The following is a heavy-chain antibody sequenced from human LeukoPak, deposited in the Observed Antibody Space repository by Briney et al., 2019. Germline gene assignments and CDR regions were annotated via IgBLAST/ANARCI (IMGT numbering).Heavy chain of an antibody. CDR3: AREGRNRFDP. CDR1: AGSTSSGCYS. Sequence: SLTLSLTCAVSAGSTSSGCYSWSWFRQPPGKGLEWIGYIYHSGSTYYNPSLKSRVTISVDRSKNQFSLKLSSVTAADTAVYYCAREGRNRFDPWGQGTLVTVSS. V-gene: IGHV4-30-2*01. J-gene: IGHJ5*02. CDR2: IYHSGST.